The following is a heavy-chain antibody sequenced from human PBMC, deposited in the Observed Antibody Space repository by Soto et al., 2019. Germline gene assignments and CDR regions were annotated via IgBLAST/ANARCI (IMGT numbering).Heavy chain of an antibody. J-gene: IGHJ6*02. CDR3: AKDSGMGGSIIPTYYYYGMDV. CDR2: ITYDGSNK. V-gene: IGHV3-30*18. CDR1: GFTFSSYG. D-gene: IGHD2-15*01. Sequence: QVQLVESGVGVVQPGRSLRLSCAASGFTFSSYGMHWVRQAPVQGLEWVAVITYDGSNKYYAESVKGRFTISRDNSQKTLSQQMNNLRAEDTAGYYWAKDSGMGGSIIPTYYYYGMDVWGQGTTVTVSS.